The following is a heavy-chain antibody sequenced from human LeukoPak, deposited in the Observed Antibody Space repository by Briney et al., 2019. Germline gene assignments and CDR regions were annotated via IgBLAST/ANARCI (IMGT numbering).Heavy chain of an antibody. D-gene: IGHD6-19*01. Sequence: PGGSLRLSCAASGFTFSSYWMSWVRQAPGKGLEWVANIKQDGSEKYYVDSVKGRFTISRDNAKNSLYLQMNSLRAEDTAVYYCARVEREAIAVAGYYYYYYMDVWGKGTMVTVSS. CDR2: IKQDGSEK. V-gene: IGHV3-7*01. J-gene: IGHJ6*03. CDR3: ARVEREAIAVAGYYYYYYMDV. CDR1: GFTFSSYW.